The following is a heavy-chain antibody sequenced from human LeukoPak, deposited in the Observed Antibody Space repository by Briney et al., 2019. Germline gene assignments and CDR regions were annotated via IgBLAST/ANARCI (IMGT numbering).Heavy chain of an antibody. D-gene: IGHD3-10*01. J-gene: IGHJ6*02. V-gene: IGHV3-23*01. Sequence: PGGSLRLSCAASGFTFSSYAMSWVRQAPGKGLEWVSAISGSGGSTYYADSVKGRFTISRDNSKNTLYLQMNSLRAEDTAVYYCAKVTVPSRYYYYGMDVWGQGTTVTVSS. CDR3: AKVTVPSRYYYYGMDV. CDR2: ISGSGGST. CDR1: GFTFSSYA.